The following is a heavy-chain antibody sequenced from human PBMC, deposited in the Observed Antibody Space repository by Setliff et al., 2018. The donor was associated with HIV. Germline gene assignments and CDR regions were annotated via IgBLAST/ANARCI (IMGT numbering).Heavy chain of an antibody. D-gene: IGHD3-10*01. CDR1: GFTFSSYS. V-gene: IGHV3-21*01. J-gene: IGHJ3*02. Sequence: GGSLRLSCAASGFTFSSYSMNWVRQAPGKGLEWVSFISGFGSVKYYGDSVKGRFTISRDNAKNSLSLQMNSLRVEDMAVYYCARRGNYLGDAFDMWGQGTMVTVSS. CDR2: ISGFGSVK. CDR3: ARRGNYLGDAFDM.